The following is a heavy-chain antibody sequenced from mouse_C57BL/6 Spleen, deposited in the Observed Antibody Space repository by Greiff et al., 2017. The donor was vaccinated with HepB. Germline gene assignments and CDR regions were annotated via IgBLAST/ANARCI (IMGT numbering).Heavy chain of an antibody. CDR3: AREGYDEGFAY. V-gene: IGHV5-17*01. Sequence: EVKLVESGGGLVKPGGSLKLSCAASGFTFSDYGMHWVRQAPEKGLEWVAYISSGSSTIYYTETVKGRFTISRDNAKNTLFLQMTSLRSEDTAMYYCAREGYDEGFAYWGQGTLVTVSA. J-gene: IGHJ3*01. D-gene: IGHD2-2*01. CDR1: GFTFSDYG. CDR2: ISSGSSTI.